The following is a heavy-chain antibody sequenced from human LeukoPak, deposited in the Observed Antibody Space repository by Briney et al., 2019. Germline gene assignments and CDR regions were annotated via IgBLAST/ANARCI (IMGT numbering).Heavy chain of an antibody. J-gene: IGHJ4*02. Sequence: GGSLRLSCAASRFTFSNYWMSWVRQPAGKGLEWVANINQGGSEKHYLNSVKGRFTISRDNAKNSLYLQMNSLRADDTAIYYCVRDGSGYDYWGQGTLVTVSS. CDR3: VRDGSGYDY. V-gene: IGHV3-7*05. CDR2: INQGGSEK. CDR1: RFTFSNYW. D-gene: IGHD6-19*01.